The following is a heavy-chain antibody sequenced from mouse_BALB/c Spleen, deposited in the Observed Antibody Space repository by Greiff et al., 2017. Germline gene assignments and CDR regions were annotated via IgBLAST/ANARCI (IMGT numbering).Heavy chain of an antibody. J-gene: IGHJ3*01. CDR1: GFTFSSYA. CDR2: ISSGGSYT. Sequence: EVQGVESGGGLVKPGGSLKLSCAASGFTFSSYAMSWVRQSPEKRLEWVAEISSGGSYTYYPDTVTGRFTISRDNATNTLYLEMSSLRSEDTAMYYCAREEDYDREAWFAYWGQGTLVTVSA. CDR3: AREEDYDREAWFAY. V-gene: IGHV5-9-4*01. D-gene: IGHD2-4*01.